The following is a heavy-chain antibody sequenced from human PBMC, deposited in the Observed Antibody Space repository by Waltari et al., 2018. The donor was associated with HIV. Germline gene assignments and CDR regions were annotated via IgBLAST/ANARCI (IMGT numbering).Heavy chain of an antibody. Sequence: EVQLVESGGNLVQHGGSLRLSCAASGFTLNNYWMNWVRQVPGKGLVWVSRIDVGGSDTIYADSVKGRFTISRDNAENMVYLQMNSLRAEDTAVYYCARGSIGESNLDCWGQGTLVTVSS. V-gene: IGHV3-74*01. J-gene: IGHJ4*02. CDR2: IDVGGSDT. D-gene: IGHD3-10*01. CDR1: GFTLNNYW. CDR3: ARGSIGESNLDC.